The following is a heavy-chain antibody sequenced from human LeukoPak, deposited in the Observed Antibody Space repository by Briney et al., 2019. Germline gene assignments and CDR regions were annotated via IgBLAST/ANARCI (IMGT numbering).Heavy chain of an antibody. CDR3: ARDAIAVAGTPLDS. J-gene: IGHJ4*02. CDR2: IKQSGNEK. D-gene: IGHD6-19*01. V-gene: IGHV3-7*05. CDR1: GFTFSDYY. Sequence: GGSLRLSCAASGFTFSDYYMTWVRQAPGKGLEWVANIKQSGNEKYYLDSVKGRFTISRDNTKGSLFLQMDSLRAEDTAVYYCARDAIAVAGTPLDSWGQGTLVTVSS.